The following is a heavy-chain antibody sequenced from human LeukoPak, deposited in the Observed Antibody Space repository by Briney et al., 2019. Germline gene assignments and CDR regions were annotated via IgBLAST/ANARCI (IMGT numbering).Heavy chain of an antibody. D-gene: IGHD2-2*02. V-gene: IGHV3-23*01. CDR3: ANAGFCSSTTCYNPFDH. Sequence: GGSLRLSCAASGFTFSSYAMSWVRQAPGKGLEWVSGITDSGFTTFYANSVKGRFTISRDNSKNTLYLQMNSLRAEDTVVYYCANAGFCSSTTCYNPFDHWGQGTLVTVSS. J-gene: IGHJ4*02. CDR1: GFTFSSYA. CDR2: ITDSGFTT.